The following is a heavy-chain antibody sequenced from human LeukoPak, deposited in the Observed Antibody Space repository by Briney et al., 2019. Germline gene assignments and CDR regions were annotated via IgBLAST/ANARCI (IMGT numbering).Heavy chain of an antibody. CDR2: IYSGGST. V-gene: IGHV3-66*01. Sequence: PGGSLRLSCAASGFTVSSNYMSWVRQAPGQGLEWVSVIYSGGSTYYADSVKGRFTISRDNSKNTLYLQMNSLRAEDTAVYYCARETTYYGYFGYWGQGTLVTVSS. CDR1: GFTVSSNY. D-gene: IGHD3-10*01. J-gene: IGHJ4*02. CDR3: ARETTYYGYFGY.